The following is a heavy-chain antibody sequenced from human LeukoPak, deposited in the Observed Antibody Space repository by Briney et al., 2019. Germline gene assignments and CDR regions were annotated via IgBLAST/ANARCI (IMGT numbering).Heavy chain of an antibody. V-gene: IGHV4-4*02. CDR2: IYHSGST. Sequence: SGTLSLTCAVSGGSISSSNWWSWVRQPPGKGLEWIGEIYHSGSTNYNPSLKSRVTISVDTSKNQFSLKLSSVTAADTAVYYCARLNRLDWLSGPFDYWGQGTLVTVSS. CDR3: ARLNRLDWLSGPFDY. D-gene: IGHD3-9*01. CDR1: GGSISSSNW. J-gene: IGHJ4*02.